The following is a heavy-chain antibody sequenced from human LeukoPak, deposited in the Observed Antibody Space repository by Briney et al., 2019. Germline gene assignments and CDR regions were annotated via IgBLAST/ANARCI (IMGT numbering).Heavy chain of an antibody. V-gene: IGHV3-48*01. J-gene: IGHJ4*02. Sequence: PGGSLRLSCAASGFTFSSYSMNWVRQAPGKGLEWVSYISSSSSTIYYADSVKGRFTISRDNAKNSLYLQMTSLRAEDTAVYYCARDFDYDFWSGYSVTPSMGYFDYWGQGTLVTVSS. CDR1: GFTFSSYS. CDR2: ISSSSSTI. D-gene: IGHD3-3*01. CDR3: ARDFDYDFWSGYSVTPSMGYFDY.